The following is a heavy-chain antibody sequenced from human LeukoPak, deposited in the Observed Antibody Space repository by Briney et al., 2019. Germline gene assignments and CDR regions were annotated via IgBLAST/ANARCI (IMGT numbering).Heavy chain of an antibody. CDR3: ARDMGIAARPDAWFDP. J-gene: IGHJ5*02. CDR1: GFAFSSYS. CDR2: VSSSGSTK. D-gene: IGHD6-6*01. Sequence: GGSLRLSCAASGFAFSSYSMNWVRQAPGKGLEWVSYVSSSGSTKYYADSVKGRFAISRDNAKSSLYLQMNSLRAEDTAVYYCARDMGIAARPDAWFDPWGQGTLVTVSS. V-gene: IGHV3-48*04.